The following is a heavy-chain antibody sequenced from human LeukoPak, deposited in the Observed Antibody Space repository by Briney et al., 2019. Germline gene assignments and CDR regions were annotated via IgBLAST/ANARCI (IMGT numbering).Heavy chain of an antibody. CDR1: GFTFDNYG. D-gene: IGHD3-22*01. CDR3: AKVFSYYDSSGYYLDAFDI. V-gene: IGHV3-23*01. CDR2: ISGSGGST. J-gene: IGHJ3*02. Sequence: PGGSLRLSCAASGFTFDNYGMSWVRQAPGKGLEWVSSISGSGGSTYYADSVKGRFTISRDNSKNTLYLQMNSLRAEDTAVYYCAKVFSYYDSSGYYLDAFDIWGQGTMVTVSS.